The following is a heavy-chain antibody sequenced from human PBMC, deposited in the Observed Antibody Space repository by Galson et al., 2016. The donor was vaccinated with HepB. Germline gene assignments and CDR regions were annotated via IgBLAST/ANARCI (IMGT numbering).Heavy chain of an antibody. D-gene: IGHD2-2*01. CDR1: GFTFSAYY. CDR2: ISGSGSAI. CDR3: ARYCSSSSCELADYYYYYYGMDV. V-gene: IGHV3-11*01. J-gene: IGHJ6*02. Sequence: SLRLSCAASGFTFSAYYMSWIRQAPGRGLEWISYISGSGSAIYYADSVKGRFPISRDNSKDSLYLQMNSLRAEDTAVYYCARYCSSSSCELADYYYYYYGMDVWGQGTTVTVSS.